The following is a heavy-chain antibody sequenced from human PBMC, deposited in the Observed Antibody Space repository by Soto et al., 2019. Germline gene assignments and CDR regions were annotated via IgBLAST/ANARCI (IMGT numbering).Heavy chain of an antibody. CDR2: INHSGST. D-gene: IGHD2-8*01. J-gene: IGHJ4*02. Sequence: SETLSLTCAVYGGSFSGYYWSWIRQPPGKGLEWIGEINHSGSTNYNPSLKSRVTISVDTSKNQFSLKLSSVTAADTAVYYCARAGYCTNGVCRPYYFDYWGQGTLVTVSS. CDR3: ARAGYCTNGVCRPYYFDY. CDR1: GGSFSGYY. V-gene: IGHV4-34*01.